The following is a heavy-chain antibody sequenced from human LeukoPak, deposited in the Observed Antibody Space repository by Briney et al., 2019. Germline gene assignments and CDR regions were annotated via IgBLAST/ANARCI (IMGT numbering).Heavy chain of an antibody. Sequence: SETLSLTCAVSGGSISSGGYSWSWIRQPPGKGLEWIGYIYHSGSTYYNPSLKSRVTISVDRSKNQFSLKLSSVTAADTAVYYCARVLYDSSGYYLDYWGQGTLVTVSS. J-gene: IGHJ4*02. CDR1: GGSISSGGYS. CDR3: ARVLYDSSGYYLDY. CDR2: IYHSGST. D-gene: IGHD3-22*01. V-gene: IGHV4-30-2*01.